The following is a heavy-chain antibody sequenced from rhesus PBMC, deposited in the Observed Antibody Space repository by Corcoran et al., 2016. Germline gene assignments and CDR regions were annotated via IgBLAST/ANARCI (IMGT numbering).Heavy chain of an antibody. CDR2: LGGSSGST. V-gene: IGHV4-165*01. D-gene: IGHD2-39*01. CDR3: AIVVGGLLEV. Sequence: QVQLQESGPGLVKPSETLSLTCAVSGGSISGYWWGWIRQPPGKGLEWMGYLGGSSGSTYYDPSLKRRVTISTDTSTNQFSLKLSSVTAADTAVYYCAIVVGGLLEVWGPGVLVTVSS. J-gene: IGHJ5-1*01. CDR1: GGSISGYW.